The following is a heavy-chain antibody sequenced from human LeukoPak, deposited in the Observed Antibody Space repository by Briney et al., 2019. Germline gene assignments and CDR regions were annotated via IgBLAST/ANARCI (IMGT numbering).Heavy chain of an antibody. CDR1: GYTFTSYG. D-gene: IGHD6-13*01. J-gene: IGHJ5*02. Sequence: ASVKVSCKASGYTFTSYGFSWLRQAPGQGLEWMGWISSYNANTNFAQKFQGRVTMTTDTSTTTAYMELSRLRSDDTAVYYCARDLPPAARTNWFDPWGQGTLVTVSS. CDR3: ARDLPPAARTNWFDP. CDR2: ISSYNANT. V-gene: IGHV1-18*01.